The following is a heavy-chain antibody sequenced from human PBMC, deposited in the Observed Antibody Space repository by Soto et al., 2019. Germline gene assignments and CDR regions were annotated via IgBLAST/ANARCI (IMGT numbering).Heavy chain of an antibody. CDR2: IWYDGSNK. Sequence: GGSLRLSCEASGFNFSSYGIHWVRQAPGKGLEWVAVIWYDGSNKYYADSVKGRFTISRDNSKNTLYLQMNSLRAEDTAVYYCARDQSSNDYWGQGTLVTVSS. CDR1: GFNFSSYG. CDR3: ARDQSSNDY. D-gene: IGHD6-13*01. V-gene: IGHV3-33*01. J-gene: IGHJ4*02.